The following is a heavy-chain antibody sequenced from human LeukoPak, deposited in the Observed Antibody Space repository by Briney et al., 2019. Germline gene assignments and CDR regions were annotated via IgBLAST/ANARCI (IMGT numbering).Heavy chain of an antibody. Sequence: GGSLRLSCAASGFTFSGYAMTWVRQASGKGLEWVGRIRSKGNSYATAYAASVKGRFTISRDDSKNTAYLQMNSLKTEDTAVYYCTRHLIDYWGQGTLVTVSS. CDR1: GFTFSGYA. CDR2: IRSKGNSYAT. V-gene: IGHV3-73*01. D-gene: IGHD2-8*01. CDR3: TRHLIDY. J-gene: IGHJ4*02.